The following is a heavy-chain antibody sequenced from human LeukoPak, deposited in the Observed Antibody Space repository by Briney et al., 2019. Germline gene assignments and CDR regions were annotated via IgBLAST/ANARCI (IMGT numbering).Heavy chain of an antibody. CDR3: ANTEPGYCTTTSCLKSDY. J-gene: IGHJ4*02. Sequence: GGSLRLSCAASGFTFSSYAMSWIRQAPGKGLEWVSTISASGDSTYYADSVKGRFTISRDNSKNTLGLQVNSLRAEDTAIYYCANTEPGYCTTTSCLKSDYWGQGTLVTVSS. CDR2: ISASGDST. D-gene: IGHD2-2*01. CDR1: GFTFSSYA. V-gene: IGHV3-23*01.